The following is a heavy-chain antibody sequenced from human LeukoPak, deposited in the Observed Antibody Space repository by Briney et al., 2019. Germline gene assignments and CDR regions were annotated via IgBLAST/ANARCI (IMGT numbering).Heavy chain of an antibody. J-gene: IGHJ4*02. CDR3: ARDPGRLIYDY. CDR1: GFTFSSYS. V-gene: IGHV3-48*01. Sequence: PGGSLRLSCAASGFTFSSYSMNWVRQAPGKGLEWVSYISSSSSTIYYADSVKGRFTISRDNAKNSLYLQMNNLRAEDTAVYYCARDPGRLIYDYWGQGTLVTVSS. CDR2: ISSSSSTI.